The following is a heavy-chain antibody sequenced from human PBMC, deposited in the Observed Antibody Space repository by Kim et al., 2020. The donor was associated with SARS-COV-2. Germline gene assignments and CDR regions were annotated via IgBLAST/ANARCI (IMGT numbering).Heavy chain of an antibody. V-gene: IGHV1-46*01. Sequence: ASVKVSCKASGYTFTSYYMHWVRQAPGQGLEWMGIINPSGGSTSYAQKFQGRVTTTRDTSTSTVYMELSSLRSEDTAVYYCARDRAVAGTIDYWGQGTLVTVSS. CDR3: ARDRAVAGTIDY. D-gene: IGHD6-19*01. J-gene: IGHJ4*02. CDR1: GYTFTSYY. CDR2: INPSGGST.